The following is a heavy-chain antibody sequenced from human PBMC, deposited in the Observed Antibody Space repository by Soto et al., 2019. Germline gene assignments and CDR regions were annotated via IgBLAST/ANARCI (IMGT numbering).Heavy chain of an antibody. CDR2: IHAGNGYT. CDR1: GYTFDNYA. V-gene: IGHV1-3*01. J-gene: IGHJ3*02. CDR3: VRVHYSVYDFKLAFDI. D-gene: IGHD5-12*01. Sequence: QVQLVQSGAQVKKPGASVKVSCKASGYTFDNYALHWVRQAPGRRLEWMGWIHAGNGYTKYSQSFQGRVTITRHTSAITVHMALSILRSEDTAVYYCVRVHYSVYDFKLAFDIWGQGTKVTVSS.